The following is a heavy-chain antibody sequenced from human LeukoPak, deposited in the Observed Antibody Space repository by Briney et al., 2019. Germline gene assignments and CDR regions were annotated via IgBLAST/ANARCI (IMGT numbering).Heavy chain of an antibody. Sequence: GGSLRLSCAASGFTFSNFGMSWVRQAPGKGLEWASTIGGSGGGTYYADSVKGRFTISRDNSKNTLYLQMNSLRADDTAVYYCAKGVRRWELLGSLDYWGQGTLVTVSS. CDR3: AKGVRRWELLGSLDY. CDR2: IGGSGGGT. J-gene: IGHJ4*02. D-gene: IGHD1-26*01. CDR1: GFTFSNFG. V-gene: IGHV3-23*01.